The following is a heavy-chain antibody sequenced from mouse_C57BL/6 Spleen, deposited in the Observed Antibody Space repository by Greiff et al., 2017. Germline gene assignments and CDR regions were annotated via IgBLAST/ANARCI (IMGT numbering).Heavy chain of an antibody. CDR3: TDYYGSSWYFDV. D-gene: IGHD1-1*01. J-gene: IGHJ1*03. CDR1: GFNIKDYY. V-gene: IGHV14-1*01. Sequence: VQLQQSGAELVRPGASVMLSCTASGFNIKDYYMHWVKQRPEQGLEWIGRIDPEDGDTEYAPKFQGKATMTADTSSNTAYLQLSSLTSEDTAVYYCTDYYGSSWYFDVWGTGTTVTVSS. CDR2: IDPEDGDT.